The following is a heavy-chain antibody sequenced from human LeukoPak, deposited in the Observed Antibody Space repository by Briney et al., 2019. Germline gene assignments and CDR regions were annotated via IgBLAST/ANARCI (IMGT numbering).Heavy chain of an antibody. CDR2: IYYSGCT. J-gene: IGHJ4*02. Sequence: PSETLSLTCTVSGGSISSSSYYWGWIRQPPGKGREWIGSIYYSGCTYYNPSLKSRVTISVDTSKNQFSLKLSSVTAADTAVYYCARHSKTYYDFWSGPQLPIYFDYWGQGTLVTVSS. V-gene: IGHV4-39*01. CDR1: GGSISSSSYY. D-gene: IGHD3-3*01. CDR3: ARHSKTYYDFWSGPQLPIYFDY.